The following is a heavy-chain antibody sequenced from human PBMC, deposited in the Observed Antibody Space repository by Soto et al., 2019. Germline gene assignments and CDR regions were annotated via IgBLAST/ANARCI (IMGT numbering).Heavy chain of an antibody. CDR2: IYYSGST. CDR1: GGSVSSGSYY. D-gene: IGHD3-10*01. V-gene: IGHV4-61*01. J-gene: IGHJ4*02. Sequence: QVQLQESGPGLVKPSETLSLTCTVSGGSVSSGSYYWSWIRQPPGKGLEWIGYIYYSGSTNYYPSLNRRVTISAEPSQTQFSLKLSSVTAAATAVYYCAGDAVMVRGVPTDYWGQGTLVTVSS. CDR3: AGDAVMVRGVPTDY.